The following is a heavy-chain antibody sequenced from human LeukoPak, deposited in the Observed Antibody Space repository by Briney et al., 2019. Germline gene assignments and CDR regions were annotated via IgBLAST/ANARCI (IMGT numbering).Heavy chain of an antibody. D-gene: IGHD5-24*01. CDR2: IGGST. Sequence: ASVKVSCKASGYTFTNYYIHWVRQAPGQGLEWMGIIGGSTNYAQKFQGRVTMTRDTSTSTVYMELSSLRSEDTAVYYCARVRDGYNDAYDIWGQGTMVTVHS. CDR1: GYTFTNYY. CDR3: ARVRDGYNDAYDI. J-gene: IGHJ3*02. V-gene: IGHV1-46*01.